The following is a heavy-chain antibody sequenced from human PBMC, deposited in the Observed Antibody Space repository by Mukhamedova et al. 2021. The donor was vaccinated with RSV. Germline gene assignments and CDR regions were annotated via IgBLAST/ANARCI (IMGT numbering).Heavy chain of an antibody. D-gene: IGHD3-22*01. CDR3: ARSRTGLNYDPSGYIDY. V-gene: IGHV1-2*02. J-gene: IGHJ4*02. Sequence: NYAQRFRVRVTMTRDTSISTVYMELSRLRSDDTAVYFCARSRTGLNYDPSGYIDYWGQGTLVTVSS.